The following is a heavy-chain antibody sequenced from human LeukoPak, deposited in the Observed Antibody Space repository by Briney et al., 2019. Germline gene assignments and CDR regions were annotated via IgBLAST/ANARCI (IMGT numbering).Heavy chain of an antibody. J-gene: IGHJ6*03. D-gene: IGHD3-3*01. CDR2: ISGRGGST. CDR3: AKGSDFWSGYSYYYYYYYMDV. CDR1: GFTFSSYA. V-gene: IGHV3-23*01. Sequence: GGSLRLFCAACGFTFSSYAMSGVRQAPGKGLEWVSAISGRGGSTYYADSGKGRFTISRDNPKNTLYLQMNSLRAEDTAVYYCAKGSDFWSGYSYYYYYYYMDVWGQGTTVTVSS.